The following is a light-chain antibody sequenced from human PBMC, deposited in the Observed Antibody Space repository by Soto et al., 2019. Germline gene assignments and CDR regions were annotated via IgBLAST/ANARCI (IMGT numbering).Light chain of an antibody. CDR3: QSYDSSLSGYVV. V-gene: IGLV1-40*01. CDR2: GDT. Sequence: QSVLTQPPSVSGAPGQRVTLSCTGSSSNIGAGYGVHWYQQLPGTAPKLLIYGDTNRPSGVPDRFSGSKSGTSASLAITGLQAEDEADYYCQSYDSSLSGYVVFGGGTKVTVL. CDR1: SSNIGAGYG. J-gene: IGLJ2*01.